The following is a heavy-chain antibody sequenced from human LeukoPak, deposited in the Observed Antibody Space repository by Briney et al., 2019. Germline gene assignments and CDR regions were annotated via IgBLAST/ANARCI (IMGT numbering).Heavy chain of an antibody. D-gene: IGHD4-11*01. CDR3: ARDGQGLHY. Sequence: PGGPLRFSCAAPGFTFSSNAMSWVRQAQGKGREWVSAISGTGVGTYYADSVKGRFTISRDNSKNTLYLQMNSLRGEDTAVYYCARDGQGLHYWGQGALVTVCS. CDR2: ISGTGVGT. CDR1: GFTFSSNA. V-gene: IGHV3-23*01. J-gene: IGHJ4*02.